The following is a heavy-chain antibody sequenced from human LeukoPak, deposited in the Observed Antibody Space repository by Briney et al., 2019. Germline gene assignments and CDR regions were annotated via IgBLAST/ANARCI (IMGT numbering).Heavy chain of an antibody. CDR1: GYSISSGYY. J-gene: IGHJ4*02. Sequence: SETLSLTCTVSGYSISSGYYWGWIRQPPGKGLEWIGSIYHSGSTYYNPSLKRRVIISVDTSKNQFSLKLSSVTAADTAVYYCASTLRTFYYDSSGYHPLDHWGQGTLVTVSS. D-gene: IGHD3-22*01. CDR3: ASTLRTFYYDSSGYHPLDH. V-gene: IGHV4-38-2*02. CDR2: IYHSGST.